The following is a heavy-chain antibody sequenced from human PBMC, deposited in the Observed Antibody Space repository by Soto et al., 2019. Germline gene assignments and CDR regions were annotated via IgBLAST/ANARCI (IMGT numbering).Heavy chain of an antibody. CDR3: ARERYVASRHSHYDS. J-gene: IGHJ4*02. V-gene: IGHV1-18*04. Sequence: ASVKVSCKASGYRFSTYGINWVRQAPGQGLEWMGWTRTNNDDRNYAQKFQGRVTFTTDTSTSTAYMELRSLISDDTAVYFCARERYVASRHSHYDSWGQGTQVTVSS. D-gene: IGHD6-6*01. CDR2: TRTNNDDR. CDR1: GYRFSTYG.